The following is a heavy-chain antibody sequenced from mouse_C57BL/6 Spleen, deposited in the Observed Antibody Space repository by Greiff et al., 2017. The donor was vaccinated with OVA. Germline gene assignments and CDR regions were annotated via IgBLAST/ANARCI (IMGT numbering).Heavy chain of an antibody. V-gene: IGHV3-6*01. CDR2: ISYDGSN. CDR1: GYSITSGYY. CDR3: ARDDYDYDAAWFAY. D-gene: IGHD2-4*01. Sequence: EVQLQQSGPGLVKPSQSLSLTCSVTGYSITSGYYWNWIRQFPGNKLEWMGYISYDGSNNYNPSLKNRISITRDKSKNQCFLKLNSVTTEDTATYYCARDDYDYDAAWFAYWGQGTLVTVSA. J-gene: IGHJ3*01.